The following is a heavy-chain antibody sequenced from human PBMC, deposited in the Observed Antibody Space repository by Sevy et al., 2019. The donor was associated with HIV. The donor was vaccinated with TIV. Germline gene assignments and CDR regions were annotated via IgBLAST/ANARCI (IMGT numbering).Heavy chain of an antibody. Sequence: GGSLRLSCAASGFTLSDYYMTWIRQAPGKGLEWLSYISSSGSTISYADSVMGRFTISRDNAKNSLYLQMNSLRAEDTAVYYCARARGYSGYDWGNWFDPWGQGTLVTVSS. CDR3: ARARGYSGYDWGNWFDP. J-gene: IGHJ5*02. CDR1: GFTLSDYY. CDR2: ISSSGSTI. V-gene: IGHV3-11*04. D-gene: IGHD5-12*01.